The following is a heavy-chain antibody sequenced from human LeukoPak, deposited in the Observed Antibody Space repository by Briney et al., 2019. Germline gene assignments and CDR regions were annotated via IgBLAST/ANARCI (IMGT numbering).Heavy chain of an antibody. CDR1: GYTFTGYY. CDR2: INPNSGGT. Sequence: ASVKVSCKASGYTFTGYYMHWVRQAPGQGLEWMGWINPNSGGTNYAQKFQGRVTMTRDTSISTAYMELSRLRSDDTAVYYCASVHRYYYGSGSYYFDYWGQGTLVTVSS. CDR3: ASVHRYYYGSGSYYFDY. J-gene: IGHJ4*02. V-gene: IGHV1-2*02. D-gene: IGHD3-10*01.